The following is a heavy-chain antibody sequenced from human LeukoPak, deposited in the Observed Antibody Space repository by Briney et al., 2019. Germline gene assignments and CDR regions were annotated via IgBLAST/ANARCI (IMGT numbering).Heavy chain of an antibody. V-gene: IGHV4-4*07. CDR3: ARVSSSWYQDWYFDL. J-gene: IGHJ2*01. Sequence: SETLSLTCTVSGGSISSYYWSWIRQPAGKGLDWIGRIYTSGSTNYNPSLKSRVTMSVDTSKNQFSLKLSSVTAADTAVYYCARVSSSWYQDWYFDLWGRGTLVTVSS. CDR1: GGSISSYY. CDR2: IYTSGST. D-gene: IGHD6-13*01.